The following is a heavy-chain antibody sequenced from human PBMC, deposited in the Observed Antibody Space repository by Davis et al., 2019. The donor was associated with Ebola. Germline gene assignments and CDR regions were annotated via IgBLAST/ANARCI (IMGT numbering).Heavy chain of an antibody. D-gene: IGHD2-2*01. CDR1: GFTFSNYY. Sequence: GESLKISCAASGFTFSNYYMHWVRQAPGKGLEWVARIKTDGGTTRYAGSVKGRFTISRDNTKNTLYLQMNSLRGDDTAVYYCVRDTSHQLPHWLYYFYGMDVWGQGTTVTVSS. V-gene: IGHV3-74*01. J-gene: IGHJ6*02. CDR3: VRDTSHQLPHWLYYFYGMDV. CDR2: IKTDGGTT.